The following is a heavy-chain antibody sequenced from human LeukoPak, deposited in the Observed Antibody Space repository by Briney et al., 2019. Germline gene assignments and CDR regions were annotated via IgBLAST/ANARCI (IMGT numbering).Heavy chain of an antibody. V-gene: IGHV1-24*01. D-gene: IGHD6-19*01. J-gene: IGHJ4*02. Sequence: ASVKVSCKVSGYTLTELSMHWVRQAPGKGLEWMGGFDPEDGETIYAQKFQGRVTMTEDTSTDTAYMELGSLRSEDTAVYYCATVGQWLDPYYFDYWGQGTLVTVSS. CDR3: ATVGQWLDPYYFDY. CDR2: FDPEDGET. CDR1: GYTLTELS.